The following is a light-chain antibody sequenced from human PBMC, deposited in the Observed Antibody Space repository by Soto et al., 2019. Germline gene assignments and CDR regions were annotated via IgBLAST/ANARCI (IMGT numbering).Light chain of an antibody. CDR3: QQYGSSLFT. Sequence: EIVLTQSPGTLSLSPGERATLSCRASQSVSSSYLAWYQQKPGQAPRLLIYGASSRATGIPDRFSCSWSGTDFTLTISRLEPEDFAVYYCQQYGSSLFTFGPGNKVDIK. CDR1: QSVSSSY. V-gene: IGKV3-20*01. CDR2: GAS. J-gene: IGKJ3*01.